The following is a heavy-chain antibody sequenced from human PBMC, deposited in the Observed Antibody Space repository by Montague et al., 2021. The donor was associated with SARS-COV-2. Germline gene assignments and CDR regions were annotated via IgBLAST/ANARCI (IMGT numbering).Heavy chain of an antibody. CDR2: PYYRSEWHT. Sequence: CAISGDSVSSTAVAWNWIRQSPSRRLERLGRPYYRSEWHTDYAVSVEGRLAIDADTSKNQFSLQLHSVTPEDSAGYYCASCWTLFDWGQGTLVTVSS. V-gene: IGHV6-1*01. J-gene: IGHJ4*02. CDR3: ASCWTLFD. D-gene: IGHD3-10*02. CDR1: GDSVSSTAVA.